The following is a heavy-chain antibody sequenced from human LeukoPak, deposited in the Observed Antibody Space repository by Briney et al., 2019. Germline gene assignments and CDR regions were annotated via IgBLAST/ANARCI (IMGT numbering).Heavy chain of an antibody. CDR3: ARPYCSSASCLDFDP. Sequence: ASVNVSCKSSGYTFTSYDINWVRQATGQGLEWMGWMNPNSGNTGYAQKFQGRVTMTRNTPIRTAYMELSSLRSEDTAVYYCARPYCSSASCLDFDPWGQGTLVTVSS. CDR1: GYTFTSYD. J-gene: IGHJ5*02. D-gene: IGHD2-2*01. V-gene: IGHV1-8*01. CDR2: MNPNSGNT.